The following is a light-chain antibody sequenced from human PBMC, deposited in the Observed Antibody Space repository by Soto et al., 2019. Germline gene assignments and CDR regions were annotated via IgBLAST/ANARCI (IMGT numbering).Light chain of an antibody. CDR3: QQLDSYPRT. CDR1: QGIGGY. V-gene: IGKV1-9*01. CDR2: TTS. Sequence: DIQLTQSPSFLSASVGDRVTITCRARQGIGGYLAWYQQKPGKAPKLLIYTTSTLQSGVPSRFSGSGSGTEFTLTISSRQPEDFATYYCQQLDSYPRTFGQGTKVEIK. J-gene: IGKJ1*01.